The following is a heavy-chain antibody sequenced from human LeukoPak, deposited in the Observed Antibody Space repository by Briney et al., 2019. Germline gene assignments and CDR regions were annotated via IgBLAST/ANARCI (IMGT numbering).Heavy chain of an antibody. V-gene: IGHV4-59*08. J-gene: IGHJ4*02. CDR2: IYYSGST. Sequence: SETLSLTCTVSGAAITSYYWSWIRQPPGKGLEWIGYIYYSGSTTYKPSLKSRVTISVDTSKNQFSLKLSSVTAADTAVYYCARLSIVGATNFDYWGQGTLVTVSS. D-gene: IGHD1-26*01. CDR3: ARLSIVGATNFDY. CDR1: GAAITSYY.